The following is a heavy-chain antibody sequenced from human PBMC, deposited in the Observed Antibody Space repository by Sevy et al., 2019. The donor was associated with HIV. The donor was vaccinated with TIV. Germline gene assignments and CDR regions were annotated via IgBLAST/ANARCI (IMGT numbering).Heavy chain of an antibody. D-gene: IGHD1-26*01. CDR1: GFTFSSYS. V-gene: IGHV3-21*01. Sequence: GGFLRLSCAASGFTFSSYSMNWVRQAPGKGLEWVSSISSTTTSIYYADSVKGRFTISRDNAKNSLYLQMNNLRAEDTAVYYCASRTEWEQLGFNYWGQGTLVTVSS. J-gene: IGHJ4*02. CDR3: ASRTEWEQLGFNY. CDR2: ISSTTTSI.